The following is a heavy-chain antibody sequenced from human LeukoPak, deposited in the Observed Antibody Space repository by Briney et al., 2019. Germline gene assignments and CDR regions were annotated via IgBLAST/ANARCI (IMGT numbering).Heavy chain of an antibody. D-gene: IGHD2-15*01. CDR1: GGSITDYY. Sequence: PSETLSLTCNVSGGSITDYYWSWIRQPPGKALEWVGYVYYSGSINYHPSLKSRVTISVDTSKNQFSLKLSSVTAADTAVYYCARTYCRGGSCHFDYWGQGTLVTVSS. V-gene: IGHV4-59*08. J-gene: IGHJ4*02. CDR3: ARTYCRGGSCHFDY. CDR2: VYYSGSI.